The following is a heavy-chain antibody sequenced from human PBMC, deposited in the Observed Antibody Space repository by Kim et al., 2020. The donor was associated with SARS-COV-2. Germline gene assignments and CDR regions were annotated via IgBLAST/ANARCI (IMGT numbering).Heavy chain of an antibody. V-gene: IGHV1-69*13. Sequence: SVKVSCKASGGTFSSYAISWVRQAPGQGLEWMGGIIPIFGTANYAQKFQGRVTITADESTSTAYMELSSLRSEDTAVYYCARGVSGAGLFDYWGQGTLVTVSS. CDR3: ARGVSGAGLFDY. D-gene: IGHD6-13*01. CDR2: IIPIFGTA. CDR1: GGTFSSYA. J-gene: IGHJ4*02.